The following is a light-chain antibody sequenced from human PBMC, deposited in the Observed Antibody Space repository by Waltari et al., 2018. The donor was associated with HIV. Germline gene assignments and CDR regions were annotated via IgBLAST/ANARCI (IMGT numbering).Light chain of an antibody. CDR2: VNV. CDR1: KIEDKI. CDR3: QVWYKENDHECVF. Sequence: YVLTQPPSVSVAPGSTATITCGGEKIEDKIVHWYRQRPGQAPTLVIYVNVQRPADISERFSAANSGDTGTLAMSRVETGDEADFYCQVWYKENDHECVFFGGGTQLVVL. J-gene: IGLJ2*01. V-gene: IGLV3-21*02.